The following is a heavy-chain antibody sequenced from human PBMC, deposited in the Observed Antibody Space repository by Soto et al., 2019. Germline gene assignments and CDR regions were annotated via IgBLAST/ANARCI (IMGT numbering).Heavy chain of an antibody. CDR2: ISGDSGNT. CDR1: GYMFTKSA. CDR3: ARDGVADGNSNFDY. D-gene: IGHD6-13*01. V-gene: IGHV1-3*01. J-gene: IGHJ4*01. Sequence: GASVKVSCKASGYMFTKSAMHWVRQAPGQRLEWMGWISGDSGNTKYSPKLQDRVTITRDTSASTAYMELSSLRSEDTALYYCARDGVADGNSNFDYWGQGTLVTVSS.